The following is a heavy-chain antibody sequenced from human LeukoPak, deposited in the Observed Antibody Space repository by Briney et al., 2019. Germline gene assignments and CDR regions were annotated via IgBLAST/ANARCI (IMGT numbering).Heavy chain of an antibody. Sequence: GGSLRLSCAASGFTFDDYGMSWVRQAPGKGLEWVSGINWNGGSTGYADSVKGRFTISRDNAKNSLYLPMNSLRAEDTALYYCARDGSYYYDSSGYYFVYWGQGTLVTVSS. J-gene: IGHJ4*02. CDR2: INWNGGST. D-gene: IGHD3-22*01. CDR3: ARDGSYYYDSSGYYFVY. V-gene: IGHV3-20*04. CDR1: GFTFDDYG.